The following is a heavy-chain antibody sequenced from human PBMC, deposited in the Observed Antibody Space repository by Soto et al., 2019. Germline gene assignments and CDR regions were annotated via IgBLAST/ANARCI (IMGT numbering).Heavy chain of an antibody. CDR2: ISSDGSNK. J-gene: IGHJ1*01. CDR1: GFTFSSYA. Sequence: QVQLLESGGGVVQPGRSLRLSCAASGFTFSSYAMHWVRQAPGKGLEWVAVISSDGSNKYYADSVKGRFTISRDNSKNPHYLQMNSLRAEDTAVYYCARRSAAVALMATEYFQHWGQGTLVTVSS. CDR3: ARRSAAVALMATEYFQH. V-gene: IGHV3-30-3*01. D-gene: IGHD6-13*01.